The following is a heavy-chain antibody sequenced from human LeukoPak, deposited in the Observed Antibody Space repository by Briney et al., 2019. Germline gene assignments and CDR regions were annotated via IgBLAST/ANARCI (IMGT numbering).Heavy chain of an antibody. CDR2: ISGSGGSA. CDR3: AKGYDGTLDY. D-gene: IGHD3-16*01. J-gene: IGHJ4*02. Sequence: GSLRLSCAASGFTFSSYAMSWVRQAPGKGLEWVSAISGSGGSADYADSVKGRFTISRDNSKNTLYLQMNSLRDEDTAVYYCAKGYDGTLDYWGQGTLVTVSS. CDR1: GFTFSSYA. V-gene: IGHV3-23*01.